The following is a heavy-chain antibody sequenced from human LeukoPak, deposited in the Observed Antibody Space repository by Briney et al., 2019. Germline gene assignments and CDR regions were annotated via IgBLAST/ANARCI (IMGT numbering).Heavy chain of an antibody. J-gene: IGHJ4*02. V-gene: IGHV1-2*06. Sequence: ASVKVSCKASGYTFTGYYMHWVRQAPGQGLEWMGRINPNSGGTNYAQKFQGRVTMTRDTSISTAYMELSRLRSDDTAVYYCAREFGTAQDIVVVVAAAVVNWGQGTLVPVSS. CDR1: GYTFTGYY. D-gene: IGHD2-15*01. CDR3: AREFGTAQDIVVVVAAAVVN. CDR2: INPNSGGT.